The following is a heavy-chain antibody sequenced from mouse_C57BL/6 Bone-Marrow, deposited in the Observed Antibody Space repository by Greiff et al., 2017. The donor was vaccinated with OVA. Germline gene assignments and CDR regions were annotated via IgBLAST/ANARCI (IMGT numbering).Heavy chain of an antibody. Sequence: EVQLVESGPGLVKPSQSLSLTCSVTGYSITSGYYWNWIRQFPGNKLEWMGYISYDGSNNYNPSLKNRISITRDTSKNQFFLKLNSVTTEDTATYYCARDLLLYWGQGTLVTVSA. CDR2: ISYDGSN. D-gene: IGHD2-1*01. CDR1: GYSITSGYY. V-gene: IGHV3-6*01. CDR3: ARDLLLY. J-gene: IGHJ3*01.